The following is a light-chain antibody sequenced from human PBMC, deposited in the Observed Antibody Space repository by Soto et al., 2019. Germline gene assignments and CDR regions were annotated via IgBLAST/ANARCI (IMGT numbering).Light chain of an antibody. CDR1: QSISSW. CDR2: DAS. Sequence: DIQMTQSPSTLSASVGDRVTITCRASQSISSWLAWYQQKPGKAPKLLIYDASSLESGVPSRFSGSVSGTEYTLTIGIQHADDFASYNCQQYNTYSAGTFGQGTKVEIK. J-gene: IGKJ1*01. V-gene: IGKV1-5*01. CDR3: QQYNTYSAGT.